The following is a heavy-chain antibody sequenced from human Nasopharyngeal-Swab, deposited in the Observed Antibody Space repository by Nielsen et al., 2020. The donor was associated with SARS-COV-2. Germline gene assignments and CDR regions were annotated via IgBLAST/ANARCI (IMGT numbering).Heavy chain of an antibody. CDR2: ISYDGSNK. J-gene: IGHJ6*02. CDR3: ARGCVLTGPSCYYYGMDV. CDR1: GFTFSSYG. V-gene: IGHV3-30*03. D-gene: IGHD3-9*01. Sequence: GGSLRLSCAASGFTFSSYGMHWVRQAPAKGLEWVAVISYDGSNKYYADSVKGRFTISRDNAKNSLFVQMNSLRAEDTAVYYCARGCVLTGPSCYYYGMDVWGQGTTVTVSS.